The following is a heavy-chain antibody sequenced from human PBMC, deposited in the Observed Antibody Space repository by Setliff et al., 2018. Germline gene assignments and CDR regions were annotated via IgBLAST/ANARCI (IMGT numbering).Heavy chain of an antibody. D-gene: IGHD5-18*01. V-gene: IGHV4-34*01. Sequence: SENLSLTCAVYGGSFSGYYWSWIRQPPGKGLEWIGEINHSGSTNYNPSLKSRVTISVDTSKNQFSLKLSSVTAADTAVYYCARGGYRYYYYSMDVWGQGTTVTVSS. CDR1: GGSFSGYY. J-gene: IGHJ6*02. CDR2: INHSGST. CDR3: ARGGYRYYYYSMDV.